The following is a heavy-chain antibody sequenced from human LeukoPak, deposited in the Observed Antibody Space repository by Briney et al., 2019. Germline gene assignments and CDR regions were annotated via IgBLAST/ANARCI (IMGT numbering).Heavy chain of an antibody. CDR2: ISGSGGST. J-gene: IGHJ4*02. CDR1: GFTFSSYA. Sequence: GGSLRLSCAASGFTFSSYAMSWVRQAPGKGLEWVSAISGSGGSTYYADSVKGRFTISRDNSMNTLYLHMNSLRAEDTAVYFCAYLDSSGYYYGRLRYWGQGTPVTVSS. CDR3: AYLDSSGYYYGRLRY. V-gene: IGHV3-23*01. D-gene: IGHD3-22*01.